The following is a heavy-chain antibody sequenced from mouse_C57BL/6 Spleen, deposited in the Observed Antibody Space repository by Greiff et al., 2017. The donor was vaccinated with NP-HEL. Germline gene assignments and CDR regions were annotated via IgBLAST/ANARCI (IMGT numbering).Heavy chain of an antibody. Sequence: VQLQQPGAELVKPGASVKLSCKASGYTFTSYWMQWVKQRPGQGLEWIGEIDPSDSYTNYNQKFKGKATLTVDTSSSTAYMQLSSLTSEDSAVYYCARRITTPHFDYWGQGTTLTVSS. CDR3: ARRITTPHFDY. J-gene: IGHJ2*01. D-gene: IGHD1-1*01. CDR2: IDPSDSYT. V-gene: IGHV1-50*01. CDR1: GYTFTSYW.